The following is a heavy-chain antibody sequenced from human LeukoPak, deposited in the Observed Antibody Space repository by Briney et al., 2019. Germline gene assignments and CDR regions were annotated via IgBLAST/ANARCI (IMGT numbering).Heavy chain of an antibody. CDR1: GYSFTSYW. J-gene: IGHJ3*02. D-gene: IGHD3-22*01. CDR3: ARPTSGYPSDAFDI. V-gene: IGHV5-51*01. CDR2: IYPGDSDT. Sequence: GESLKISCKGSGYSFTSYWIGWVRQLPGKGLEWTGIIYPGDSDTRYSPSFQGQVTISVDKSIRTAFLQWSSLKAADTAMYYCARPTSGYPSDAFDIWGQGTMVTVSS.